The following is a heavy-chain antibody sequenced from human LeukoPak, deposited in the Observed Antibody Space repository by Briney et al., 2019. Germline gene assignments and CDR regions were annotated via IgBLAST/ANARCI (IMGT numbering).Heavy chain of an antibody. CDR3: AREQILGVAAKNFFDY. J-gene: IGHJ4*02. CDR1: GGSISGHY. D-gene: IGHD1-26*01. Sequence: PSETLSLTCSVSGGSISGHYWTWIRQTPGKGLEWIGNVFYTGTTNYNPSLQSRVSISVDTSSNHFSLRLSSVTAADTAVYYCAREQILGVAAKNFFDYWGQGALVTVSS. V-gene: IGHV4-59*11. CDR2: VFYTGTT.